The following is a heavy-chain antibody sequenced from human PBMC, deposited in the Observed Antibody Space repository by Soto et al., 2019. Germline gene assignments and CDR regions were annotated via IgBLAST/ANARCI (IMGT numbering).Heavy chain of an antibody. D-gene: IGHD2-2*01. CDR3: ARHLCSSANCQFYYYGLDV. Sequence: PSESLSLTCAVSGGSISSGGYSWSWIRQPPGKGLEWIGYIYHSGSTYYNPSLKSRVTISVDRSKNQFSLRLSSVTAADTAVYYCARHLCSSANCQFYYYGLDVWGQGTTVTVSS. CDR2: IYHSGST. CDR1: GGSISSGGYS. V-gene: IGHV4-30-2*01. J-gene: IGHJ6*02.